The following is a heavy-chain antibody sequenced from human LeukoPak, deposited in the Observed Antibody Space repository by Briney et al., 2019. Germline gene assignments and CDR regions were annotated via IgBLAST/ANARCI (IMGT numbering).Heavy chain of an antibody. V-gene: IGHV4-34*01. D-gene: IGHD3-22*01. CDR2: INHSGST. J-gene: IGHJ3*02. Sequence: IGEINHSGSTNYNPSLKSRVTISVDTSKNQFSLKLSSVTTADTAVYYCARVPYYDSSPPIWGQGTMVTVSS. CDR3: ARVPYYDSSPPI.